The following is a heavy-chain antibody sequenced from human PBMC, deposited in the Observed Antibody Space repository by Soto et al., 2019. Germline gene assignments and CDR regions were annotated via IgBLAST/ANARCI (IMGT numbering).Heavy chain of an antibody. J-gene: IGHJ6*02. Sequence: QVQLVESGGGVVQPGRSLRLSCAASGFTFSSYGMHWVRQAPGKGLEWVAVISYDGSNKYYADSVKGRFTISRDNSKNTLYLQMNSLRAEDTAVYYCAKDRQSDYSNSRRYYYGMDVWGQGTTVTVSS. CDR2: ISYDGSNK. CDR3: AKDRQSDYSNSRRYYYGMDV. D-gene: IGHD4-4*01. CDR1: GFTFSSYG. V-gene: IGHV3-30*18.